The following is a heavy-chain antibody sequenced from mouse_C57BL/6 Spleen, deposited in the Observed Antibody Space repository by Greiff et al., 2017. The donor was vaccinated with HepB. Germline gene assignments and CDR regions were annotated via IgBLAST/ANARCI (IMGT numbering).Heavy chain of an antibody. J-gene: IGHJ2*01. Sequence: QVQLQQPGAELVKPGASVKLSCKASGYTFTSYWMQWVKQRPGQGLEWIGEIDPSDSYTNYNQKFKGKATLTVDTSSSTAYMQLSSRTSEDSAVYYCARSPLDYGSSPFDYWGQGTTLTVSS. CDR3: ARSPLDYGSSPFDY. CDR1: GYTFTSYW. V-gene: IGHV1-50*01. CDR2: IDPSDSYT. D-gene: IGHD1-1*01.